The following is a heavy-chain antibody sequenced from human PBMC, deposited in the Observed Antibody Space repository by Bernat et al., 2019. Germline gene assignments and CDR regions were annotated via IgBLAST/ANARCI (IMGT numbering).Heavy chain of an antibody. V-gene: IGHV4-4*02. CDR1: GGSISSSNW. D-gene: IGHD5-18*01. CDR3: ARTTWIQLSGAFDI. CDR2: IYYSGST. Sequence: QVQLQESGPGLVKPSGTLSLTCAVSGGSISSSNWWSWVRQPPGKGLEWIGYIYYSGSTNYNPSLKSRVTISVDTSKNQFSLKLSSVTAADTAVYYCARTTWIQLSGAFDIWGQGTMVTVSS. J-gene: IGHJ3*02.